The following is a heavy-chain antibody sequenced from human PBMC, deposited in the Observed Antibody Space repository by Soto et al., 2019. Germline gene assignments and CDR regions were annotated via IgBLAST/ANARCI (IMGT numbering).Heavy chain of an antibody. CDR3: ARSQAHYGSGSYFFYYYGMDV. CDR2: IYYSGST. V-gene: IGHV4-59*08. CDR1: GGSISSYY. J-gene: IGHJ6*02. Sequence: SETLSLTCTVSGGSISSYYWSWIRQPPGKGLEWIGYIYYSGSTNYNPSLKSRVTITVDTSKNQFSLKLSSVTAADTALFYCARSQAHYGSGSYFFYYYGMDVWGQGATVT. D-gene: IGHD3-10*01.